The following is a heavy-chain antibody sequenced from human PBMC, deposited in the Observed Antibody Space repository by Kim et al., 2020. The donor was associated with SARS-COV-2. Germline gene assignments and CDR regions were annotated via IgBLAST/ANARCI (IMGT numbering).Heavy chain of an antibody. V-gene: IGHV3-30*18. J-gene: IGHJ3*02. D-gene: IGHD3-22*01. CDR3: AKIYDSSGYYYVDDRAFDI. CDR2: ISYDGSNK. CDR1: GFTFSSYG. Sequence: GGSLRLSCAASGFTFSSYGMHWVRQAPGKGLEWVAVISYDGSNKYYADSVKGRFTISRDNSKNTLYLQMNSLRAEDTAVYYCAKIYDSSGYYYVDDRAFDIWGQGTMVTVSS.